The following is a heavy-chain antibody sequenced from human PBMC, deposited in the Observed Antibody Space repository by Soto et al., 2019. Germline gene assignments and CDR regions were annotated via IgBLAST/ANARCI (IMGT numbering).Heavy chain of an antibody. CDR3: ARDGEGSGSYYLDAFDI. CDR1: CGSISSYY. Sequence: SETLSLTCTVSCGSISSYYWSWIRQPPGKGLEWIGYIYYSGSTNYNPSLKSRVTISVDTSKNQFSLKLSSVTAADTAVYYCARDGEGSGSYYLDAFDIWGQGTMVTVS. J-gene: IGHJ3*02. CDR2: IYYSGST. V-gene: IGHV4-59*01. D-gene: IGHD3-10*01.